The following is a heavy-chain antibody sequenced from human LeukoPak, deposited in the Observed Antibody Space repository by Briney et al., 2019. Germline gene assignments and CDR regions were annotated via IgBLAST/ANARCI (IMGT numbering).Heavy chain of an antibody. Sequence: HPGWSLRLSCASSGFTFIIYWMTWVRQAPGKGLEWVANIKPHGGEKYYVDSVKGRFTISRDNAKNSLYLHMNSLRSEDTAVYYCARGSSGIAVRGLAWAWFDPWGQGTLVTVSS. CDR3: ARGSSGIAVRGLAWAWFDP. V-gene: IGHV3-7*05. D-gene: IGHD3-10*01. J-gene: IGHJ5*02. CDR1: GFTFIIYW. CDR2: IKPHGGEK.